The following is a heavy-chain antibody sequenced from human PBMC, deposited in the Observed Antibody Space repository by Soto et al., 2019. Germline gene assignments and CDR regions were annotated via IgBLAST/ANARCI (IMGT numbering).Heavy chain of an antibody. V-gene: IGHV2-70*04. J-gene: IGHJ3*02. CDR1: GFSLSTSGMR. Sequence: SGPRVVNPSQTLTLTCTFSGFSLSTSGMRVSWIRQPPGKALEWLARIDWDDDKFYSTALKTRLTISKDTSKNQVVLTMTNMDPVDTATYYCARLTLQNDALDIWAQVTIVTVS. CDR2: IDWDDDK. CDR3: ARLTLQNDALDI.